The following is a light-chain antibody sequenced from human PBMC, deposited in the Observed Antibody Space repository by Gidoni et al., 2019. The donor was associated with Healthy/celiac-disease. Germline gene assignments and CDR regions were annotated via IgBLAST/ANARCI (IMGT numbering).Light chain of an antibody. J-gene: IGKJ1*01. CDR2: LGS. Sequence: DIVMTQSPLSLPVTPGEPAYISCRSSQRLLHSNGYTSLDWYLQKPGQSPQLLIYLGSNRASGVPDRFSGSGSGTDFTLKISRVEAEDVGVYYCMQALQPPWTFGQGTKVDI. CDR3: MQALQPPWT. CDR1: QRLLHSNGYTS. V-gene: IGKV2-28*01.